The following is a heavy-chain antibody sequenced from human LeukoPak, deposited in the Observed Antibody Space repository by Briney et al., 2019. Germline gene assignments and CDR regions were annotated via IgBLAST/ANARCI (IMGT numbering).Heavy chain of an antibody. V-gene: IGHV4-59*08. CDR3: ARPMPSGYDAFDI. J-gene: IGHJ3*02. CDR1: GGSISSYY. D-gene: IGHD3-22*01. Sequence: SETLSLTCTVSGGSISSYYWSWIRQPPGKGLEWIGYIYYSGSTNYNPSLKSRVTISVDTSKNQFSLKLSSVTAADTAVYYCARPMPSGYDAFDIWGQGTMVTVSS. CDR2: IYYSGST.